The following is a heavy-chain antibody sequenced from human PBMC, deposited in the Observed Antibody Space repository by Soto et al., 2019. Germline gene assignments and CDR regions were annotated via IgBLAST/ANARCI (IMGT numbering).Heavy chain of an antibody. CDR3: ARLGEDCSGGSCYSEFDY. J-gene: IGHJ4*02. CDR2: IIPIFGTA. D-gene: IGHD2-15*01. Sequence: SVKVSCKASGGTFSSYAISWVRQAPGQGLEWMGGIIPIFGTANYAQKFQARVTITADESTSTAYLELSSLRSEDTAVYYCARLGEDCSGGSCYSEFDYWGQGTLVTVSS. CDR1: GGTFSSYA. V-gene: IGHV1-69*13.